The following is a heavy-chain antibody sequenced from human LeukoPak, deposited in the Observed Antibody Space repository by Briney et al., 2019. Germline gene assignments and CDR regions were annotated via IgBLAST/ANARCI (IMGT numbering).Heavy chain of an antibody. D-gene: IGHD3-3*01. CDR1: GYTFTSYY. Sequence: ASVKVSCKASGYTFTSYYMHWVRQATGQGLEWMGWMNPNSGNTGYAQKFQGRVTMTRNTSISTAYMELSSLRSEDTAVYYCARHRPKAITIFGVVTQYYYYGMDVWGQGTTVTVSS. CDR3: ARHRPKAITIFGVVTQYYYYGMDV. J-gene: IGHJ6*02. CDR2: MNPNSGNT. V-gene: IGHV1-8*02.